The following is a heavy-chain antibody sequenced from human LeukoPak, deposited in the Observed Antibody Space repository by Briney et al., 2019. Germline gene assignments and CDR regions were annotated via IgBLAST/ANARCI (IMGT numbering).Heavy chain of an antibody. D-gene: IGHD5-18*01. CDR2: IYYSGST. CDR1: GGSISSYY. CDR3: ARDWGYSYGRGYFDY. J-gene: IGHJ4*02. Sequence: SETLSLTCTVSGGSISSYYWSWIRQPPGKGLEWIGYIYYSGSTNYNPSLKSRVTISVDTSKNQFSLKLSSVTAADTAVYYWARDWGYSYGRGYFDYWGQGTLVTVSS. V-gene: IGHV4-59*01.